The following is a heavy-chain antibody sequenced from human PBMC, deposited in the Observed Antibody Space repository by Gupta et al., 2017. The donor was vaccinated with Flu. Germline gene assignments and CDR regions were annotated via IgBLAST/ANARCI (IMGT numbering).Heavy chain of an antibody. CDR2: IGTAGDT. Sequence: EVQLVESGGGLVQPGGSLRLSCAASGFTFSSYDMHWVRQATGKGLEWVSAIGTAGDTYYPGSVKGRFTISRENAKNSLYLQMNSLRAGDTAVYYCARGLGGGPGPLYWGQGTLVTVSS. CDR1: GFTFSSYD. CDR3: ARGLGGGPGPLY. J-gene: IGHJ4*02. V-gene: IGHV3-13*04. D-gene: IGHD3-16*01.